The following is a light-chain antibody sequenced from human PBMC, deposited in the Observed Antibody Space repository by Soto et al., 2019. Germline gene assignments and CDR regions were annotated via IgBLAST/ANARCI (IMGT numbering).Light chain of an antibody. CDR3: SSYASGSTVV. CDR2: DVS. V-gene: IGLV2-14*03. Sequence: QSVLTQPASMSGSPGQSITISCTGTSSDVGASHYVSWYQHHPGKAPKLMIYDVSYRPSGVSNRFSGSKSGNTASLTISGLQVEDEADYYCSSYASGSTVVFGGGTQRTVL. CDR1: SSDVGASHY. J-gene: IGLJ2*01.